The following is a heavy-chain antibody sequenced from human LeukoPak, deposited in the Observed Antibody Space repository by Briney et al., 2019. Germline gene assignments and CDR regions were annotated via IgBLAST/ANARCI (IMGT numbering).Heavy chain of an antibody. D-gene: IGHD3-3*01. V-gene: IGHV3-30*02. J-gene: IGHJ5*02. Sequence: GGSLRLSCAASGFTFSSYGMHWVRQAPGKGLEWVTFIRFDGSNKYYADSVKGRFTISRDNSKNTLYLQMNSLRGEDTAVYYCAKGLLRFLEWSFDPWGQGTLVTVSS. CDR3: AKGLLRFLEWSFDP. CDR2: IRFDGSNK. CDR1: GFTFSSYG.